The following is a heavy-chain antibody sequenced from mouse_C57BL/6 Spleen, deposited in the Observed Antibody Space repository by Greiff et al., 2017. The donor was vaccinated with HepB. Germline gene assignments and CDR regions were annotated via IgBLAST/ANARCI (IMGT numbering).Heavy chain of an antibody. CDR3: ARRGGYYFDY. CDR1: GYTFTDYY. J-gene: IGHJ2*01. CDR2: INPNNGGT. Sequence: VQLQQSGPELVKPGASVKISCKASGYTFTDYYMNWVKQSHGKSLEWIGDINPNNGGTSYNQKFKGKATLTVDKSSSTAYMELCSLTSEDSAVYYCARRGGYYFDYWGQGTTLTVSS. V-gene: IGHV1-26*01. D-gene: IGHD1-1*02.